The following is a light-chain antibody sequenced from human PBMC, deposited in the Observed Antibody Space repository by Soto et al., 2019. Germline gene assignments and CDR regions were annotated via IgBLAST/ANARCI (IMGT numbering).Light chain of an antibody. CDR2: EVS. CDR1: SSDVGGYNY. Sequence: QSALTQPASVSGSPGQSITISCTGTSSDVGGYNYVSWYQQHPGKAPKLMIYEVSNRPSGVSNRFSGSKSGNTASLTISGLQAEDEADYYCSSYTSSSTLMLFGGGTQLTVL. J-gene: IGLJ2*01. V-gene: IGLV2-14*01. CDR3: SSYTSSSTLML.